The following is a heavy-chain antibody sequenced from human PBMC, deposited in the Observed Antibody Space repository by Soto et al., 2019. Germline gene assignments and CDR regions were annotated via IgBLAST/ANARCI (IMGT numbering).Heavy chain of an antibody. CDR3: ARDNAVGQPLVRAIGAFDI. CDR2: IYHSGST. CDR1: GGSISSSNW. Sequence: QVQLQESGPGLVKPSGTLSLTCAVSGGSISSSNWWSWVRQPPGKGLEWIGEIYHSGSTNYNPSLKSRVTISVDTSEDQSSLKLSSGTAADTAVYYCARDNAVGQPLVRAIGAFDIWGQGTVVTVSS. V-gene: IGHV4-4*02. D-gene: IGHD6-13*01. J-gene: IGHJ3*02.